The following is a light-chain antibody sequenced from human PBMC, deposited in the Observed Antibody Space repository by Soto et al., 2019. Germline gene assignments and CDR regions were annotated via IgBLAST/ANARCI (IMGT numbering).Light chain of an antibody. V-gene: IGKV1-5*03. J-gene: IGKJ1*01. Sequence: DIQMTQSPSTLSASIGDRVTITCRASQSISSWLAWYQQKPGKAPKLLIYKASSLESGVPSRFSGGGSETQFTITISSLQPEDVATYYYQQYNSYRTFGQGTKVEIK. CDR3: QQYNSYRT. CDR1: QSISSW. CDR2: KAS.